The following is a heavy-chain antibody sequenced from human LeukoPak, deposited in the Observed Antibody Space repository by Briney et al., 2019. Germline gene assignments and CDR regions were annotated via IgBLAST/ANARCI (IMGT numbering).Heavy chain of an antibody. D-gene: IGHD4-17*01. CDR2: ISAYSGNT. CDR3: ASELAQDYGDYVFRD. V-gene: IGHV1-18*01. CDR1: GYTFTTYG. J-gene: IGHJ4*02. Sequence: ASVKVSCKTSGYTFTTYGITWVRQAPGQGLEWMGWISAYSGNTIYAQMLQGRVTMITDTSTSTAYMELRSLRSDDTAVYYCASELAQDYGDYVFRDWGQGTLVTVSS.